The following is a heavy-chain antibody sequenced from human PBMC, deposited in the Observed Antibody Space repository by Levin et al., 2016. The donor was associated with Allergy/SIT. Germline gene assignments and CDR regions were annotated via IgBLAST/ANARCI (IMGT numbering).Heavy chain of an antibody. CDR2: IYYSGST. D-gene: IGHD3-22*01. CDR1: GGSISSGGYY. J-gene: IGHJ4*02. CDR3: ARVSDYYDSSGYSSSFDY. Sequence: SETLSLTCTVSGGSISSGGYYWSWIRQHPGKGLEWIGYIYYSGSTYYNPSLKSRVTISVDTSKNQFSLKLSSVTAADTAVYYCARVSDYYDSSGYSSSFDYWGQGTLVTVSS. V-gene: IGHV4-31*03.